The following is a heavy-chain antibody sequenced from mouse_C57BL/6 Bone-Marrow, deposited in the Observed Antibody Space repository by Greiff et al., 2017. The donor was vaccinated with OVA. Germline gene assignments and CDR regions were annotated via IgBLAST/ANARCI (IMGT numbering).Heavy chain of an antibody. V-gene: IGHV1-42*01. CDR3: ARSYDGYYYFDD. CDR1: GYSFTGYY. CDR2: INPSTGGT. Sequence: VQLKQSGPELVKPGASVKISCKASGYSFTGYYMNWVKQSPEKSLEWIGEINPSTGGTTYNQKFKAKATLTVDKSSSTAYMQLKSLTSEDSAVYYCARSYDGYYYFDDWGQGTTLTVSS. D-gene: IGHD2-3*01. J-gene: IGHJ2*01.